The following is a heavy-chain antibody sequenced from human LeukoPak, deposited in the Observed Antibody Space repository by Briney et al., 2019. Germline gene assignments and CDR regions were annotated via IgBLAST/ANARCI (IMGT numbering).Heavy chain of an antibody. CDR1: GYTFSSYG. J-gene: IGHJ4*02. CDR3: ARDSVDGSGTYYNDSPDY. V-gene: IGHV1-18*01. CDR2: ISAYIGNT. D-gene: IGHD3-10*01. Sequence: ASVKVSCKASGYTFSSYGISWVRQAPGQGLEWMGWISAYIGNTDYAQNLRGRLIMTTDTSTSTAYMELRSLRSDDTAVYYCARDSVDGSGTYYNDSPDYWGQGTLVTVPS.